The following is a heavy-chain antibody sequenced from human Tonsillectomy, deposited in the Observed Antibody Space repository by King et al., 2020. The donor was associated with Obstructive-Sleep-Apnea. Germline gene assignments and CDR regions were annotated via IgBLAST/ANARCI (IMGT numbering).Heavy chain of an antibody. CDR1: GGTFSSYA. V-gene: IGHV1-69*04. J-gene: IGHJ4*02. CDR2: IIPILGIA. Sequence: QLVQSGAEVKKPGSSVKVSCKASGGTFSSYAISWVRQAPGQGLEWMGGIIPILGIANYAQKFQGRVTITADKSTSTAYMKLSSLRSEDTAVYYCARTTYYYDSSGFLGFDYWGQGTLVTVSS. CDR3: ARTTYYYDSSGFLGFDY. D-gene: IGHD3-22*01.